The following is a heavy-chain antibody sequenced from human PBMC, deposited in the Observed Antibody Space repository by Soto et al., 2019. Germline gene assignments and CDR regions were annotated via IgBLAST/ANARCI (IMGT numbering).Heavy chain of an antibody. V-gene: IGHV1-46*03. CDR2: INPNGGST. CDR1: GYTFTSYY. Sequence: GASVKVSCKASGYTFTSYYMHWVRQAPGQGLEWMGIINPNGGSTSYAQKFQGRVTMTRDTSTSTVYMELSRLRSEDTAVYYCARESSRISAVGTWGQGTLVTVSS. J-gene: IGHJ5*02. CDR3: ARESSRISAVGT. D-gene: IGHD6-13*01.